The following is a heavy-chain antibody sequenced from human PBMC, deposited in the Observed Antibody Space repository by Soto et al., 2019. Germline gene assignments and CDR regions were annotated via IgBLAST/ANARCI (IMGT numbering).Heavy chain of an antibody. CDR3: TRSVTGTTAHFDY. V-gene: IGHV3-73*02. CDR2: MRSKAKTYAT. CDR1: GFTFSGCA. Sequence: EVQLVESGGGLVQPGGSLKLSCAASGFTFSGCAMHWVRQASGKGLEWVGRMRSKAKTYATAYAASVNGRFTISRDDSKNMAYLQMNSLKTEDTAVYYCTRSVTGTTAHFDYWGQGTLVTVSS. J-gene: IGHJ4*02. D-gene: IGHD1-7*01.